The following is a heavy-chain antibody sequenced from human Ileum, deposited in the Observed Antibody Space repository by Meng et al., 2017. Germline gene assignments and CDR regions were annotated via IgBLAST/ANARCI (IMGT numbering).Heavy chain of an antibody. V-gene: IGHV3-7*01. CDR1: GFSFSSHW. Sequence: GESLKISCAASGFSFSSHWMSWVRQISGKGLEWVANIKYDGSETIYVDSVRGRFTISRVNTKNSLYLQMNYLRAEDTAVYYCVRMQLWHTTDYWGQGTTVTVSS. CDR3: VRMQLWHTTDY. D-gene: IGHD3-16*01. CDR2: IKYDGSET. J-gene: IGHJ4*02.